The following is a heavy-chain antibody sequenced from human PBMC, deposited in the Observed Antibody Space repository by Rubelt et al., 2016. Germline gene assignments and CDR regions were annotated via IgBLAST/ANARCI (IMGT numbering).Heavy chain of an antibody. CDR2: VSGSGVST. J-gene: IGHJ5*02. Sequence: GGLVKPGGSLRLSCAASGFTFSSYTMNWVRQAPGKGLEWVSAVSGSGVSTYYADSVQGRFTISRDNSKNTLYLQMNSLRADDTAVCYCAKAAGASAGKGGWFDPWGQGTLVTVSS. CDR1: GFTFSSYT. D-gene: IGHD6-13*01. V-gene: IGHV3-23*01. CDR3: AKAAGASAGKGGWFDP.